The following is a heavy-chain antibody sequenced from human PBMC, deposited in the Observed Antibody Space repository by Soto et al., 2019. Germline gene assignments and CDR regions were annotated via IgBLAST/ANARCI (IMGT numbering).Heavy chain of an antibody. CDR1: GFTFSSYA. Sequence: GGSLRLSCAASGFTFSSYAMSWVRQAPGKGLEWVSAISGSGGSTYYADSVKGRFTISRDNSKNTLYLQMNSLRAEDTAVYYCAKGTYYDYIWGSYRVDYWGQGTLVTVSS. CDR2: ISGSGGST. CDR3: AKGTYYDYIWGSYRVDY. D-gene: IGHD3-16*02. J-gene: IGHJ4*02. V-gene: IGHV3-23*01.